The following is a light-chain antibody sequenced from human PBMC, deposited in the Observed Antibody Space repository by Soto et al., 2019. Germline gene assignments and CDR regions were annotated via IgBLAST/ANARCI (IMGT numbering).Light chain of an antibody. V-gene: IGKV1-5*03. Sequence: DIQMTQSPSTLSGSVGDRVTITCRASQTISSWLAWYQQKPGKAPKLLIYKASTLKSGVPSRFSGSGSGTEFTLTISSLPPDDFATYYCQQYTTYWTFGQGTKGDIK. CDR2: KAS. J-gene: IGKJ1*01. CDR3: QQYTTYWT. CDR1: QTISSW.